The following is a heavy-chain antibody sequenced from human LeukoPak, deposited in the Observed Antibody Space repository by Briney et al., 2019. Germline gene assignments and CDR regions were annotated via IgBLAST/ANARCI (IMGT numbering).Heavy chain of an antibody. CDR2: ISGSRNKT. V-gene: IGHV3-23*01. CDR1: GFTFSSYA. D-gene: IGHD2-2*01. Sequence: PGGSLRLSCAASGFTFSSYAMSWVRQAPGKGLEWVSSISGSRNKTYYADSVKGRFTISRDNSKNTLYLQMNSLRAEDTAVYYCAKVYCSSTTCSLLHFDHWGQGTLATVSS. CDR3: AKVYCSSTTCSLLHFDH. J-gene: IGHJ4*02.